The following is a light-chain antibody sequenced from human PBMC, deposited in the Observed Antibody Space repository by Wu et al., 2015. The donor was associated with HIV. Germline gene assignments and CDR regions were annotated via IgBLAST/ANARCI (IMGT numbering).Light chain of an antibody. Sequence: EIVLTQSPGTLSLSPGERATLSCRASQSVSSSYLAWYQQKPGQAPGLLIYGASSRATGIPDRFSGSGSGTDFILTISRLEPEDFAVYYCQQYGSSPPYTFGQGTKLEIK. CDR1: QSVSSSY. J-gene: IGKJ2*01. V-gene: IGKV3-20*01. CDR2: GAS. CDR3: QQYGSSPPYT.